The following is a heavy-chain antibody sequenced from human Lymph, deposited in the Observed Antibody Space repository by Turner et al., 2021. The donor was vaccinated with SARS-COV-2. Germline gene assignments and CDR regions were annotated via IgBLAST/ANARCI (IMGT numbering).Heavy chain of an antibody. CDR1: GFTFSTYA. V-gene: IGHV3-30*04. CDR2: ISYDGSNK. Sequence: QVPLVASGGVAVHPVRSRRLSCVASGFTFSTYAIHWVRQAAGKGLEEVAVISYDGSNKYYADTVKGRFTISRDNSKNTLNLQMNSVRAEDTAVYDCARDGSGGYFYYGLDVWGQGTTVTVSS. CDR3: ARDGSGGYFYYGLDV. J-gene: IGHJ6*02. D-gene: IGHD3-10*01.